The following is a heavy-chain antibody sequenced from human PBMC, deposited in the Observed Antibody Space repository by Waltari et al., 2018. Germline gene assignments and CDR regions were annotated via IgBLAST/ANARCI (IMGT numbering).Heavy chain of an antibody. CDR1: GYPFIDYY. CDR2: INPSSGGT. V-gene: IGHV1-2*02. CDR3: ARVRGGHYSFDY. J-gene: IGHJ4*02. Sequence: QVQLVQSGAEVKKPGASVKVSCKASGYPFIDYYMHWWGQAPGQGLEWMGWINPSSGGTNYAQKFQGRVTMTRDTSISTAYMELTRLRSDDTAVYYCARVRGGHYSFDYWGQGTLVTVSS. D-gene: IGHD2-15*01.